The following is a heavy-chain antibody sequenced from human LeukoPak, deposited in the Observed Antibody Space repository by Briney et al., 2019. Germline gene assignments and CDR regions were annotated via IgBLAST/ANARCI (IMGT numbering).Heavy chain of an antibody. V-gene: IGHV3-7*01. CDR1: GFTFSSYW. J-gene: IGHJ5*02. D-gene: IGHD6-13*01. CDR3: ASFIAAAGPNWFDP. CDR2: IKQDGSEK. Sequence: GGSLRLSCAASGFTFSSYWMSWVRQAPGKGLEWVANIKQDGSEKYYVDSVKGRFTISRDNAKNSLYLQMNSLRAEDTAAYYCASFIAAAGPNWFDPWGQGTLVTVSS.